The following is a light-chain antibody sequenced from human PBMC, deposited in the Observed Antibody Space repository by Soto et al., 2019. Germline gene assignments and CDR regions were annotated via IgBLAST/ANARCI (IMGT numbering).Light chain of an antibody. J-gene: IGLJ1*01. Sequence: QSALTQPRSVSGSPGQSVTISCTGTSSDVGGYNYVSWYQQHPGKAPKLMIYDVSQRPSGVPDRFSGSKSGNTASLTISGLQSEDEADYYCCSYAGSYTYVFGTGTKVPVL. CDR3: CSYAGSYTYV. CDR1: SSDVGGYNY. V-gene: IGLV2-11*01. CDR2: DVS.